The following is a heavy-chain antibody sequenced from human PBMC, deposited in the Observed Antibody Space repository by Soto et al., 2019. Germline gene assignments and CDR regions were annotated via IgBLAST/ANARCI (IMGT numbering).Heavy chain of an antibody. D-gene: IGHD5-18*01. CDR3: ARDGLGAYTYGSYYFDY. Sequence: EVQLLESGGGLVQPGGSLRLSCAASGFTFSNYAMSWVRQAPGKGLEWVSTISTSGGSTYSADSVKGRFTISRDNSKNXXYLQMHSLSAEDTAVYYCARDGLGAYTYGSYYFDYWGQGTLVTVSS. CDR1: GFTFSNYA. J-gene: IGHJ4*02. CDR2: ISTSGGST. V-gene: IGHV3-23*01.